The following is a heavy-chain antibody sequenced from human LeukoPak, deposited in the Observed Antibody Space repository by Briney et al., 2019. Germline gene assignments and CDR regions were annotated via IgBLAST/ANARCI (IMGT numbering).Heavy chain of an antibody. CDR2: MNPNSGNT. J-gene: IGHJ5*02. V-gene: IGHV1-8*01. CDR3: ARAAKLCSGGGCYEVRCFDP. D-gene: IGHD2-15*01. Sequence: ASVKVSCKASGYTFTSYDINWVRQATGQGLEGMGWMNPNSGNTGYAQKFQGRVTMTRNTSISTAYMELSSLRSEDTAVYYCARAAKLCSGGGCYEVRCFDPWGQGTLVTVSS. CDR1: GYTFTSYD.